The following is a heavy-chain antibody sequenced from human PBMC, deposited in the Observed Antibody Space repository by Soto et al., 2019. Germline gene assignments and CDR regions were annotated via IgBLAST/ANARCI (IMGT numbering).Heavy chain of an antibody. Sequence: QLQLQESGSGLVKPSQTLSLTCAVSGGSISSGGYSWSWIRQPPGKGLEWIGYIYYSGRTYYNPTLKSRVTISVDRSRNQFSLKLSSVTAADTAVYYCARGTPVADDYWGQGTLVTVSS. CDR1: GGSISSGGYS. V-gene: IGHV4-30-2*01. D-gene: IGHD6-19*01. CDR3: ARGTPVADDY. J-gene: IGHJ4*02. CDR2: IYYSGRT.